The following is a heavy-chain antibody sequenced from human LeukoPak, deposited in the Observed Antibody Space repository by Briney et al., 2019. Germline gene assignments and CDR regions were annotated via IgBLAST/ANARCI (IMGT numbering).Heavy chain of an antibody. Sequence: PSQTLSLTGTVSGGSISSGGYYWSWIRQHPGKGVESIGYIYYSGSTYYNPSLKSRVTISVDTSKNQFSLKLSSVTAADTAVYYCARTVVTLWGYFDYWGQGTLVTVSS. CDR3: ARTVVTLWGYFDY. CDR2: IYYSGST. CDR1: GGSISSGGYY. J-gene: IGHJ4*02. D-gene: IGHD4-23*01. V-gene: IGHV4-31*03.